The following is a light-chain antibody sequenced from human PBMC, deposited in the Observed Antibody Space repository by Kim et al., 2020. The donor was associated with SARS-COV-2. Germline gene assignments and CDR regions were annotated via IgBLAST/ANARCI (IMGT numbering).Light chain of an antibody. J-gene: IGLJ3*02. CDR1: SSNIRNNY. CDR3: GTWDSSLSAGV. V-gene: IGLV1-51*01. Sequence: GQKVTISCSGSSSNIRNNYVSWYRQLPGTAPKLLIYDNNKRPSGIPDRFSGSKSGTSATLGITGLQTGDEADYYCGTWDSSLSAGVFGGGTQLTVL. CDR2: DNN.